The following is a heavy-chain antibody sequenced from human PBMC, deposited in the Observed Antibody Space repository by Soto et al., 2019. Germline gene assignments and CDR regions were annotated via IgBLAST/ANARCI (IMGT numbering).Heavy chain of an antibody. CDR1: GLTVTNAW. V-gene: IGHV3-15*07. CDR2: IKSEADGGTT. CDR3: VTMNGFQASRDY. J-gene: IGHJ4*02. Sequence: DVQLVASGGDLVQPGGSLTLSCTASGLTVTNAWMNWVRQSPGKRLEWVGLIKSEADGGTTAYAAPVKDRFNITSDDSRNTLYMQINRLETEDTAVYYCVTMNGFQASRDYWGQGTLVNVSS. D-gene: IGHD2-21*02.